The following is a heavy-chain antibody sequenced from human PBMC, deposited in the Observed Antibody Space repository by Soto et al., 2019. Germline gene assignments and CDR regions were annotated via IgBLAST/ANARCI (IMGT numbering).Heavy chain of an antibody. J-gene: IGHJ5*02. CDR1: GGSISSFNYF. CDR2: LYYSGNT. V-gene: IGHV4-39*01. Sequence: QLQLQESGPGLVKPSETLSLTCTVSGGSISSFNYFWGWIRQPPGKGLEWIGSLYYSGNTYYNPSLRGRVTISVDTSKKRCTLTLRSVTAADTAVYYCARGGGSTFNWFDPWGQGTRVTVSP. CDR3: ARGGGSTFNWFDP. D-gene: IGHD2-15*01.